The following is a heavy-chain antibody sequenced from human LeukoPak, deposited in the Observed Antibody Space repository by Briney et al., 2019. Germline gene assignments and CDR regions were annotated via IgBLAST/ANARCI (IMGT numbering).Heavy chain of an antibody. D-gene: IGHD1-1*01. CDR3: ARYHPTGSSLDV. J-gene: IGHJ6*02. Sequence: SETLSLTCNVSGGSINYYYWSWIRQPPGKGPEWIGHIYYTGSTNYNPSLKSRVTISIDTSKNQFSLKLTSVTATDTAVYFCARYHPTGSSLDVWGQGTTVTVSS. CDR2: IYYTGST. CDR1: GGSINYYY. V-gene: IGHV4-59*13.